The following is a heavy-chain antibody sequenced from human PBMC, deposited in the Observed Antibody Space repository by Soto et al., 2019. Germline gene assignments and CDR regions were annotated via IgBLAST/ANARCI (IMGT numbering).Heavy chain of an antibody. CDR2: INRDGTAT. Sequence: EVQLVESGGGLVQPGGSLRLSCAASGFTFTGNWMHWVRQGPGKGLVWVARINRDGTATTYADSVTSRFTISRDNAKNTLYLQMNSLAAEDTAVYYCATVGTGSYNWFDPWGQGTMVTVSS. CDR3: ATVGTGSYNWFDP. V-gene: IGHV3-74*01. J-gene: IGHJ5*02. D-gene: IGHD1-26*01. CDR1: GFTFTGNW.